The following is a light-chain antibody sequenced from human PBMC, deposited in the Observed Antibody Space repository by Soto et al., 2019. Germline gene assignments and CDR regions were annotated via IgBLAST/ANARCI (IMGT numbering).Light chain of an antibody. CDR1: QSVSGD. CDR2: DAS. Sequence: EIVLTQSPATLSLPPGERATLSCRASQSVSGDLAWYHHKPGQAPRLLIYDASKRPTGIPARFSGGGSGTDFTLTIDNLEPEDFAIYYCQQRSNWPPITFGQGTRLEIK. J-gene: IGKJ5*01. V-gene: IGKV3-11*01. CDR3: QQRSNWPPIT.